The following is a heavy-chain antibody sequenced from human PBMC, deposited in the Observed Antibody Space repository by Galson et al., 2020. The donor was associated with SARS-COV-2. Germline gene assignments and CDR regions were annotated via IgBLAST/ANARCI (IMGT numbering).Heavy chain of an antibody. CDR1: GGSISSGGYY. CDR3: ASSYCGGDCYSQDFDY. V-gene: IGHV4-31*03. Sequence: ASETLSLTCTVSGGSISSGGYYWSWLRQPPGKGLEWIGYIHYSGSHYYNPSLKSRVTISVDTSKNQFSLKLSSVTAADTAVYYCASSYCGGDCYSQDFDYWGQGTLVTVSS. J-gene: IGHJ4*02. D-gene: IGHD2-21*02. CDR2: IHYSGSH.